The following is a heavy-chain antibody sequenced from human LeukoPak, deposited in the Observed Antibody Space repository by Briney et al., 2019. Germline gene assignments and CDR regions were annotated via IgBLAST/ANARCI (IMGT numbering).Heavy chain of an antibody. V-gene: IGHV3-23*01. D-gene: IGHD1-26*01. CDR3: AKMKGHPLPKYYMDV. CDR1: GFTFSSFA. J-gene: IGHJ6*01. CDR2: ISGTGDNT. Sequence: GGSLRLSCAASGFTFSSFAMSWVRRTPGKGLEWVSGISGTGDNTLYADSVKGRFTISRDNSKNTLYLEMNSLRAEDTAIYYCAKMKGHPLPKYYMDVWGQGTTVTVSS.